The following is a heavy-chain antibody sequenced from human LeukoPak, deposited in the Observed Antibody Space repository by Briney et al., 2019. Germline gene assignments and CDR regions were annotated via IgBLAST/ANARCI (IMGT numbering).Heavy chain of an antibody. V-gene: IGHV3-21*01. CDR2: ISSSSSSYI. CDR3: ARDCRVWPYYFDY. D-gene: IGHD2-15*01. CDR1: GFTFSSYS. Sequence: GGSLRLSCAASGFTFSSYSMNWVRQAPGKGLEWVSSISSSSSSYIYYADSVKGRFTISRDNAKNSLYLQMNSLRAEDTAVYYCARDCRVWPYYFDYWGQGTLVTVSS. J-gene: IGHJ4*02.